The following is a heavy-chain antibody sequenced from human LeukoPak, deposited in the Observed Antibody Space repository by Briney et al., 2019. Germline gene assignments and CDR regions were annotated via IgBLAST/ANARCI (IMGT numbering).Heavy chain of an antibody. J-gene: IGHJ5*02. CDR1: GYTFTSYY. V-gene: IGHV1-46*01. CDR2: INPSGGST. Sequence: ASVKVSCKASGYTFTSYYMHWVRQAPGQGLEWMGIINPSGGSTSYAQKFQGRVTMTRDMSTSTVYMELSSLRSEDTAVYYCATLGKTITIFGVTPNWFDPWGQGTLVTVSS. CDR3: ATLGKTITIFGVTPNWFDP. D-gene: IGHD3-3*01.